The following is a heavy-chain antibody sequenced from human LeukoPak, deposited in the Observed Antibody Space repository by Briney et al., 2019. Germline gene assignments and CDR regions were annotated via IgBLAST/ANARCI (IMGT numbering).Heavy chain of an antibody. CDR3: AREYCSGGSCTWTPQWFDP. Sequence: SQTLSLTCTVSGGSISSGDYYWSWIRQPPGKGLEWIGYIYYSGSTYYNPSLKSRVTISVDTSKNQFSLKLSSVTAADTAVYYCAREYCSGGSCTWTPQWFDPWGQGTLVTVSS. V-gene: IGHV4-30-4*01. J-gene: IGHJ5*02. CDR1: GGSISSGDYY. CDR2: IYYSGST. D-gene: IGHD2-15*01.